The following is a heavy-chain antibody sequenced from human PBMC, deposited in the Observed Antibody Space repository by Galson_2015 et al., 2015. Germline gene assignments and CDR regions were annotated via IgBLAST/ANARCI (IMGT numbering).Heavy chain of an antibody. CDR3: AKSPSSGWLFDY. V-gene: IGHV3-23*01. D-gene: IGHD6-19*01. J-gene: IGHJ4*02. CDR2: ISGSGGST. CDR1: GFTFSSYA. Sequence: LRLSCAASGFTFSSYAMSWVRQAPGKGLEWVSAISGSGGSTYYADSVRGRFAISRDNSKNTLYLQMNSLRAEDTAVYYCAKSPSSGWLFDYWGQGTLVTVSS.